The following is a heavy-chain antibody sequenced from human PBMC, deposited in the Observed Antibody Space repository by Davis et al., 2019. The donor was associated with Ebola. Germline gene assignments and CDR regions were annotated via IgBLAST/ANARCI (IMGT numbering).Heavy chain of an antibody. J-gene: IGHJ5*02. CDR1: GYTFTGYY. Sequence: AASVKVSCKASGYTFTGYYMHWVRQAPGQRLEWMGWINAGNSNTKYSQKFQGRVTITADESTSTAYMELSSLRSEDTAVYYCARDRHKYCSGGSCYSGWFDPWGQGTLVTVSS. V-gene: IGHV1/OR15-3*02. CDR2: INAGNSNT. D-gene: IGHD2-15*01. CDR3: ARDRHKYCSGGSCYSGWFDP.